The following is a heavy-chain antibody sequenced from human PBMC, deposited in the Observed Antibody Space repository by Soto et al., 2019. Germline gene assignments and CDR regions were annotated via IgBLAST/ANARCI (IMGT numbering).Heavy chain of an antibody. V-gene: IGHV1-18*01. Sequence: ASVKVSCKASGYTFTSYGISWVRQAPGQGLEWMGWISAYNGNTNYAQKLQGRVTMTTDTSTSTAYMELRSLRSDDTAVYYCARVPITMVRGVTGGGYYYYMDVWGKGTTVTVSS. CDR3: ARVPITMVRGVTGGGYYYYMDV. D-gene: IGHD3-10*01. CDR1: GYTFTSYG. CDR2: ISAYNGNT. J-gene: IGHJ6*03.